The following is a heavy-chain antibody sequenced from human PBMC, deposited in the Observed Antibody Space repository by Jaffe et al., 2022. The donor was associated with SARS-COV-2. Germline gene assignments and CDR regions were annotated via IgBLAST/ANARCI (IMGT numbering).Heavy chain of an antibody. Sequence: QVQLQESGPGLVKPSETLSLTCTVSGGSISSYYWSWIRQPPGKGLEWIGYIYYSGSTNYNPSLKSRVTISVDTSKNQFSLKLSSVTAADTAVYYCARGGSFDYWGQGTLVTVSS. CDR1: GGSISSYY. J-gene: IGHJ4*02. V-gene: IGHV4-59*01. CDR3: ARGGSFDY. D-gene: IGHD3-16*01. CDR2: IYYSGST.